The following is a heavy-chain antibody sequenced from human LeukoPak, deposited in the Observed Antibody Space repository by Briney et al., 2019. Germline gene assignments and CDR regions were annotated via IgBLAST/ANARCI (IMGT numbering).Heavy chain of an antibody. CDR2: ISRSGDNT. V-gene: IGHV3-23*01. J-gene: IGHJ6*02. CDR3: ARGGGMDV. CDR1: GFTFSSYA. Sequence: GASLRLSCAASGFTFSSYAMTWVRQAPGKGLEWVSAISRSGDNTYYADSVKGRFTVSRDNSKNTLYLQMNSLRAEDTALYYGARGGGMDVWGQGTTVTVSS.